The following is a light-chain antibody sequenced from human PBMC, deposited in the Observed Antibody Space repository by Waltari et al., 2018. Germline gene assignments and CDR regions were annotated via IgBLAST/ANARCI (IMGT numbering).Light chain of an antibody. J-gene: IGKJ2*01. CDR1: QDIRKY. CDR3: QQYDGFPHT. Sequence: DIQMTQSPSSLSASVGDRLSITCQASQDIRKYLNWFQQKPGKAPKLLIFEASNLETGVPSKFSGSGSGTDFTFTISNLQPEETATYYCQQYDGFPHTFGQGTKVEIK. CDR2: EAS. V-gene: IGKV1-33*01.